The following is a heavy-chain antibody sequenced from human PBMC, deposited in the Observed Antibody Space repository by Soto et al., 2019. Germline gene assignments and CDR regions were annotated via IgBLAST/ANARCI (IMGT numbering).Heavy chain of an antibody. CDR1: GFAFNIYA. CDR3: ARSSGVPTPDFDY. J-gene: IGHJ4*01. V-gene: IGHV3-30-3*01. D-gene: IGHD3-3*01. Sequence: GGSLRLSCAASGFAFNIYAIHWVRQAPGKGLEWVAVISHDGTNRYYTDSVRGRFTISRDNSKNTVYLEMDSLRADDTAVYYCARSSGVPTPDFDYCGHGTIVTVYS. CDR2: ISHDGTNR.